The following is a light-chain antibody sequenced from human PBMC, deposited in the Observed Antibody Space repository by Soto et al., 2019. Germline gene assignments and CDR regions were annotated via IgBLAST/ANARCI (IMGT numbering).Light chain of an antibody. Sequence: EIVMTQSPATLSVSPGGRATLSCRASQSVSSNLAWYQQKPGQAPRLLIYGASTRATGIPARFSGSGSGTEFTLTISSLQSEDFAVYYCQQYNNGPRTFGQGTKVDIK. J-gene: IGKJ1*01. CDR3: QQYNNGPRT. CDR2: GAS. V-gene: IGKV3-15*01. CDR1: QSVSSN.